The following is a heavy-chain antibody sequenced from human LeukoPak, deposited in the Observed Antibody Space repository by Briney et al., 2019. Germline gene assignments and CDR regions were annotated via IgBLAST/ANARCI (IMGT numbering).Heavy chain of an antibody. D-gene: IGHD3-22*01. CDR2: IIPIFGTA. Sequence: SVEVSCKASGGTFSSYAISWVRQAPGQGLEWMGGIIPIFGTANYAQKFQGRVTITADESTSTAYMELSSLRSEDTAVYYCASCSYDSSGYYYFDYWGQGTLVTVSS. J-gene: IGHJ4*02. CDR3: ASCSYDSSGYYYFDY. CDR1: GGTFSSYA. V-gene: IGHV1-69*13.